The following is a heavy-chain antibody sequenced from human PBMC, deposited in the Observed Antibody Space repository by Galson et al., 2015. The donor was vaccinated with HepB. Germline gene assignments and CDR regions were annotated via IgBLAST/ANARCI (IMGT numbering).Heavy chain of an antibody. CDR1: GGSIRSSSYY. J-gene: IGHJ6*02. Sequence: LSLTCSVSGGSIRSSSYYWGWIRQPPGRGLDWIGSIYYSGSTYYNPSLKSRVTISVDTSKNQISLKLSSVTAADTAVYYCASTTRYCSSTSCQYYYYAMDVWGQGTTVTVSS. D-gene: IGHD2-2*01. CDR2: IYYSGST. CDR3: ASTTRYCSSTSCQYYYYAMDV. V-gene: IGHV4-39*07.